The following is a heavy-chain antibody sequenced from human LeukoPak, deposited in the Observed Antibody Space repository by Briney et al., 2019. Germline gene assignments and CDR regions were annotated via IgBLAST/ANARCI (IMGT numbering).Heavy chain of an antibody. J-gene: IGHJ4*02. Sequence: GGSLRLSCAASGFTCSDYYMSWFRQAPGKGLEWVSYISSSGSTIYYADSVKGRFTISRDNAKNSLYLQMNSLRAEDTAVYYCARLASSGWYACDYWGQGTLVTVSS. D-gene: IGHD6-19*01. CDR2: ISSSGSTI. V-gene: IGHV3-11*04. CDR1: GFTCSDYY. CDR3: ARLASSGWYACDY.